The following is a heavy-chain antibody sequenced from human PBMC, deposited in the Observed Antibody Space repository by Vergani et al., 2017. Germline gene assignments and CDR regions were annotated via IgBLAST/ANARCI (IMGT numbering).Heavy chain of an antibody. CDR1: GFTFSSYA. J-gene: IGHJ4*02. Sequence: EVQLLESGGGLVQPGGSLRLSCAASGFTFSSYAMSWVRQAPGKGLEWVSAISGSGGSTYYADSVKGRFTISRDNSKNTLYLQMNSLRAEDTAVYYCARDPNYYGSGSGDYWGQGTLVTVSS. CDR2: ISGSGGST. V-gene: IGHV3-23*01. D-gene: IGHD3-10*01. CDR3: ARDPNYYGSGSGDY.